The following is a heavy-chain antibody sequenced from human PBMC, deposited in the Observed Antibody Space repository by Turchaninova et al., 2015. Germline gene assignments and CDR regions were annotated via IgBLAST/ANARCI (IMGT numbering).Heavy chain of an antibody. J-gene: IGHJ5*02. V-gene: IGHV4-59*01. Sequence: QVQLQESGPGLVKPSETLSLTCTVPGDPISSAYGGWNRKSPGKGREWIGYIHYSGSTNYNPSLKSRVTMSLDTAKNQFSLKVGYVTAADTAVYYCARGRLSPTIFGFWFDPWGPGTLVTVSS. CDR3: ARGRLSPTIFGFWFDP. CDR2: IHYSGST. CDR1: GDPISSAY. D-gene: IGHD3-3*01.